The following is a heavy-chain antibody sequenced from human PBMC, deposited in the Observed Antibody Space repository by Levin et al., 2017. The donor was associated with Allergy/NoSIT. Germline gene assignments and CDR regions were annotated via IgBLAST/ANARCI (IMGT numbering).Heavy chain of an antibody. CDR1: GFSLSGYS. V-gene: IGHV3-21*04. CDR2: ISGSGTYS. Sequence: PGGSLRLSCVASGFSLSGYSMNWVRQAPGKGLEWVSTISGSGTYSNYVDSVKGRFAISRDDAKNSVYLQMNSLRDEDTAVYYCARDQGLAWGQGVLVTVSS. CDR3: ARDQGLA. J-gene: IGHJ5*02.